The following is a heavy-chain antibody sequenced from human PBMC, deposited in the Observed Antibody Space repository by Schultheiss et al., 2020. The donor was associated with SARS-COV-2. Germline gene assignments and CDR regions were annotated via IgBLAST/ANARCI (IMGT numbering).Heavy chain of an antibody. V-gene: IGHV4-59*01. Sequence: ESLKISCAASGFTFGDYAMSWVRQAPGKGLEWIGYIYYSGSTNYNPSLKSRVTISVDTSKNQFSLKLSSVTAADTAVYYCAREFWSITIFGVVSRHPFDPWGQGTLVTVSS. CDR3: AREFWSITIFGVVSRHPFDP. CDR2: IYYSGST. D-gene: IGHD3-3*01. CDR1: GFTFGDYA. J-gene: IGHJ5*02.